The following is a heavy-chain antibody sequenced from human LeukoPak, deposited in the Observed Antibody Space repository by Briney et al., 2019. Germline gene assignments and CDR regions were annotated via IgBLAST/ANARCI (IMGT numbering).Heavy chain of an antibody. CDR1: GFTFSSYA. J-gene: IGHJ3*02. Sequence: PGGSLRLSCSASGFTFSSYAMHWVRQAPGKGLEYVSAISSNGGSTYYADSVKGRFTISRDNSKNTLHLQMNSLRAEDTAVYYCARGSLTDAFDIWGQGTMVTVSS. V-gene: IGHV3-64*04. CDR2: ISSNGGST. CDR3: ARGSLTDAFDI.